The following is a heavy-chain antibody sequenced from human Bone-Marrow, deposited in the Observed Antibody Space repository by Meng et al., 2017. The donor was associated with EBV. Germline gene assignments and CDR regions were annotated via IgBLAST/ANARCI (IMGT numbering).Heavy chain of an antibody. Sequence: QVPRTRGGPGPLRPSVALPLTFVGNGGSLSGFSWSWIRQAPGKGLEWIGEIKHSGSTNYNPSLKNRVTISVDPSKNQFSLRLSSVTAADTAVYYCARAKPLRWFDPWGQGTLVTVSS. D-gene: IGHD3-16*01. CDR2: IKHSGST. CDR3: ARAKPLRWFDP. CDR1: GGSLSGFS. J-gene: IGHJ5*02. V-gene: IGHV4-34*01.